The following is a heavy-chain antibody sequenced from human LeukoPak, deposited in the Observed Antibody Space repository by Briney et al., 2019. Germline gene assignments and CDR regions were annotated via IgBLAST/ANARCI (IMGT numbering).Heavy chain of an antibody. J-gene: IGHJ3*02. V-gene: IGHV4-31*03. CDR3: AREPDIVVVPAASQAFDI. CDR1: GGSISSGGYY. CDR2: IYYSGST. D-gene: IGHD2-2*01. Sequence: SQTLSHTCTVSGGSISSGGYYWSWIRQHPGKGLEWIGYIYYSGSTYYNPSLKSRVTISVDTSKNQFSLKLSSVTAADTAVYYCAREPDIVVVPAASQAFDIWGQGTVVTVSS.